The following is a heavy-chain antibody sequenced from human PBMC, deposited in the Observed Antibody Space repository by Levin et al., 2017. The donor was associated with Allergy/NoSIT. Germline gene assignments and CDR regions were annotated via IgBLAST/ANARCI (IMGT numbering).Heavy chain of an antibody. J-gene: IGHJ4*02. CDR1: NGSISSDY. CDR3: ATSLPRTTVFGY. Sequence: SETLSLTCTVSNGSISSDYWTWIRQSPGKGLEWIGYIYYNGGTNYNPSFKSRVTIHVDTSKNQFSLKLSSVTAAATAVYYCATSLPRTTVFGYWGRGTLVTVSS. D-gene: IGHD4-17*01. V-gene: IGHV4-59*08. CDR2: IYYNGGT.